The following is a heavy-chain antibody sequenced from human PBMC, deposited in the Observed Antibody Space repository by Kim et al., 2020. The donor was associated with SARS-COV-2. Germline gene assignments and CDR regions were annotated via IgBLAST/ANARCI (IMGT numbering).Heavy chain of an antibody. CDR1: GGSFSGYY. Sequence: SETLSLTCAVYGGSFSGYYWSWIRQPPGKGLEWVGESNHSGSTNYNPSLKSRVTISVDTSKNQFSLKLSSVTAADTAVYYCARDGSGSYYQPNFDYWGQGTLVTVSS. CDR2: SNHSGST. J-gene: IGHJ4*02. CDR3: ARDGSGSYYQPNFDY. V-gene: IGHV4-34*01. D-gene: IGHD3-10*01.